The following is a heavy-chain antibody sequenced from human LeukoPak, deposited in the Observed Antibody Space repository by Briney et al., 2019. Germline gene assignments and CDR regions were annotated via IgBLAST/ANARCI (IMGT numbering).Heavy chain of an antibody. J-gene: IGHJ4*02. Sequence: PGRSLRLSCAASGFTFSSYGMHWVRQAPGKGLEWVAVISYDGSNKYYADSVKGRFTISRDNSKNTLYLQMNSLRAEDTAVYYCAKAKFRSGYSSGWDIDYWGQGTLVTVSS. CDR1: GFTFSSYG. V-gene: IGHV3-30*18. CDR2: ISYDGSNK. CDR3: AKAKFRSGYSSGWDIDY. D-gene: IGHD6-19*01.